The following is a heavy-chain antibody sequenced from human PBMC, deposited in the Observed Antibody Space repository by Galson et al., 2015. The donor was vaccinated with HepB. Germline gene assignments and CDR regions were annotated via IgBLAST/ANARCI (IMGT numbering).Heavy chain of an antibody. CDR2: IYYSGST. CDR3: ARGVLAAAGTFVLSY. CDR1: GGSISSYY. D-gene: IGHD6-13*01. J-gene: IGHJ4*02. V-gene: IGHV4-59*01. Sequence: ETLSLTCTVSGGSISSYYWSWIRQPPGKGLEWIGYIYYSGSTNYNPSLKSRVTISVDTSKNQFSLKLSSVTAADTAVYYCARGVLAAAGTFVLSYWGQGTLVTVSS.